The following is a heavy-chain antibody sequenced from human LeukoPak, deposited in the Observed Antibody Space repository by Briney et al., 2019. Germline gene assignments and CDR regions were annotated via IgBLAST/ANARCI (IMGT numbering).Heavy chain of an antibody. CDR3: ARAEVVDTAMVTSNY. Sequence: PSETLSLTCTVSGGSISSYYWSWIRQPAGKGLEWIGRIYTSGSTNYNPSLKSRVTISVDASKNQFSLKLSSVTAADTAVYYCARAEVVDTAMVTSNYWGQGTLVTVSS. CDR2: IYTSGST. V-gene: IGHV4-4*07. D-gene: IGHD5-18*01. CDR1: GGSISSYY. J-gene: IGHJ4*02.